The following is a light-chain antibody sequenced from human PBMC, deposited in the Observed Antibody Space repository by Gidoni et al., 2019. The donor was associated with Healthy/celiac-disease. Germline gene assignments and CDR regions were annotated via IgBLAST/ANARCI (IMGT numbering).Light chain of an antibody. CDR2: GNS. CDR1: SSNIGAGYD. Sequence: QSVLTQPPSVSGAPGQRVTISCTGSSSNIGAGYDVHWYQQLPGTAPKLLIYGNSNRPSGVPDRFSCSKSGTSASLAIAGLQAEDEADYYCQSYDSGLSAVVFGGGTKLTVL. V-gene: IGLV1-40*01. CDR3: QSYDSGLSAVV. J-gene: IGLJ2*01.